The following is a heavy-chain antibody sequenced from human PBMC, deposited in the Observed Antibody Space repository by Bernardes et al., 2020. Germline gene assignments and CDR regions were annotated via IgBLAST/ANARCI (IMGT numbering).Heavy chain of an antibody. Sequence: PETLSLTCAVYGGSFSGYYWSWIRQPPGKGLEWIGEINHSGSTNYNPSLKSRVTISVDTSKNQFSLKLSSVTAADTAVYYCARGIKRYYDFWSGYYTDWFDPWGQGTLVTVSS. D-gene: IGHD3-3*01. CDR2: INHSGST. CDR3: ARGIKRYYDFWSGYYTDWFDP. V-gene: IGHV4-34*01. J-gene: IGHJ5*02. CDR1: GGSFSGYY.